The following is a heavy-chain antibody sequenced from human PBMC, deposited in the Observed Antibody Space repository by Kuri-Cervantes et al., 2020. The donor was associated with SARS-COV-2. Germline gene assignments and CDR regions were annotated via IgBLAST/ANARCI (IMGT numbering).Heavy chain of an antibody. V-gene: IGHV1-18*04. Sequence: ASVKVSCNASGYTFTGYYMHWVRQAPGQGLEWMGWISAYNGNTNYAQKLQGRVTMTTDTSTSTAYMELRSLRSDDTAVYYCARLSIAVAGIPFDYWGQGTVVTVSS. J-gene: IGHJ4*02. CDR2: ISAYNGNT. D-gene: IGHD6-19*01. CDR1: GYTFTGYY. CDR3: ARLSIAVAGIPFDY.